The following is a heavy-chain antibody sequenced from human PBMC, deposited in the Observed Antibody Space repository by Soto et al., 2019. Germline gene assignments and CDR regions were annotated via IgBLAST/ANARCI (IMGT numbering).Heavy chain of an antibody. Sequence: PSETLSLTCTVSGGSISSYYWSWIRQPAGEGLEWIGRMYTSGSTNYNVSLKSRVTMSVDTSKNQFSLELTSVTAADTAVYYCARVRSSGWFDYWGQGTLVTVSS. D-gene: IGHD6-19*01. CDR3: ARVRSSGWFDY. J-gene: IGHJ4*02. CDR1: GGSISSYY. CDR2: MYTSGST. V-gene: IGHV4-4*07.